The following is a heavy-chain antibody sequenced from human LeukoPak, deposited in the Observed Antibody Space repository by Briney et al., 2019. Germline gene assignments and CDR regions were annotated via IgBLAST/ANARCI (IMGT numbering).Heavy chain of an antibody. Sequence: ASVKVSCKASGYTFTGNYIHWVRQATGQGLEWMGWINPNSGGTNYVQKFQGRVTMTRDTSISTAYMELSRLRSDDTAVYYCARGGVIDAFDIWGQGTMVTVSS. CDR1: GYTFTGNY. CDR3: ARGGVIDAFDI. D-gene: IGHD2-21*01. CDR2: INPNSGGT. J-gene: IGHJ3*02. V-gene: IGHV1-2*02.